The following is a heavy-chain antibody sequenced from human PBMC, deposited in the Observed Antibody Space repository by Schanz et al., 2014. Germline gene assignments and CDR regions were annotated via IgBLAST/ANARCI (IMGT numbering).Heavy chain of an antibody. CDR2: IKSDGSST. V-gene: IGHV3-23*01. Sequence: EVQLLESGGGLVQPGGSLRLSCAASGFTFGDYAMTWVRQAPGKGLEWVSRIKSDGSSTSYADSVKGRFTISRDNSKNTVYIQMNSLRAEDTAVYYCARGGPAYYFDGWGQGTLVTDSS. J-gene: IGHJ4*02. CDR3: ARGGPAYYFDG. CDR1: GFTFGDYA.